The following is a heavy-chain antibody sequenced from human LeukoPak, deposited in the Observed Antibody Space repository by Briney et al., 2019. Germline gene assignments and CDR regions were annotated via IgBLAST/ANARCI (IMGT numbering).Heavy chain of an antibody. D-gene: IGHD3-22*01. CDR1: GYSISSGYY. CDR3: AGSGYYYDSSGHPPLEY. J-gene: IGHJ4*02. Sequence: SETLSLTCTVSGYSISSGYYWGWIRQPPGKGLEWIGSIYYSGSTYYNPSLKSRVTISVDTSKNQFSLKLSSVTAADTAVYYCAGSGYYYDSSGHPPLEYWGQGTLVTVSS. V-gene: IGHV4-38-2*02. CDR2: IYYSGST.